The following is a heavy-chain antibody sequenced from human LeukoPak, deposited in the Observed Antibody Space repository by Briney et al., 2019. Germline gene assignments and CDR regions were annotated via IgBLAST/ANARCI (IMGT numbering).Heavy chain of an antibody. CDR1: GFTFINYA. J-gene: IGHJ3*02. CDR3: GNPYTYYYDSSGYYNDAFDI. D-gene: IGHD3-22*01. Sequence: GGSLRLSCVGSGFTFINYAMTWVRQAPGKGLEWVSYISSSSSTIYYADSVKGRFTISRDNAKNSLYLQMNSLRAEDTAVYYCGNPYTYYYDSSGYYNDAFDIWGQGTMVTVSS. CDR2: ISSSSSTI. V-gene: IGHV3-48*04.